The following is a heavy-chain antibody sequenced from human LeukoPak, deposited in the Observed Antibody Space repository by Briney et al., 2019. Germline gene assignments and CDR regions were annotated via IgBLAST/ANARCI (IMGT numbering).Heavy chain of an antibody. CDR1: GYTLTELS. J-gene: IGHJ6*02. CDR2: FDPEDGEI. CDR3: ATGNRHSGYVRYYYYYGMDV. Sequence: GASVKVSCKVSGYTLTELSMHWVRQAPGKGLEWMGGFDPEDGEITYAQKFQGRVTMTEDTSTDTAYMELSSLRSEDTAVYYCATGNRHSGYVRYYYYYGMDVWGQGTTVTVSS. D-gene: IGHD5-12*01. V-gene: IGHV1-24*01.